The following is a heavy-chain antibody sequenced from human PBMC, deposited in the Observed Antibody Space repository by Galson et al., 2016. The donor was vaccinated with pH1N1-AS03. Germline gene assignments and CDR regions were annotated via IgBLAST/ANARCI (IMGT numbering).Heavy chain of an antibody. V-gene: IGHV3-66*02. CDR2: IFTGGTT. CDR3: ARGITIFGLARPALDS. Sequence: SLRLSCAVSGFSVSSKYMNWVRQAPGKGLEGISVIFTGGTTYYAASGRGRFPIPRNDSRKTLYLQMNSLRNEDTAVYYCARGITIFGLARPALDSWGQGTRVTVSS. D-gene: IGHD3-3*01. CDR1: GFSVSSKY. J-gene: IGHJ4*02.